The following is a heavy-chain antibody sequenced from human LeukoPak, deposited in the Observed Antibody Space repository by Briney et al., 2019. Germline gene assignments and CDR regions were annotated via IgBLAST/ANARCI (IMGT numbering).Heavy chain of an antibody. Sequence: ASVKVSCKASGYTFTSYGISWVRQAPGQGLEWMGWISAYNGNTNYAQKLQGRVTMTTDTSTSTAYMELRSLRSEDTAVYYCARARSNWNYGGFDYWGQGTLVTVSS. CDR3: ARARSNWNYGGFDY. CDR2: ISAYNGNT. D-gene: IGHD1-7*01. J-gene: IGHJ4*02. V-gene: IGHV1-18*01. CDR1: GYTFTSYG.